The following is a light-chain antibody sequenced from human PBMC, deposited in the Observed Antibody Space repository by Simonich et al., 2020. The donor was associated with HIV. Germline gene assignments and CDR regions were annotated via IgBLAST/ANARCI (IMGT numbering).Light chain of an antibody. J-gene: IGLJ2*01. V-gene: IGLV2-14*03. CDR1: TSDVGGYKF. CDR3: SSYTSSTTLVL. Sequence: QSALTQPASVSGSPGQSITISCTETTSDVGGYKFPSWNQQPPGKAPKLMIYDVNTRPSGVSKRFSGSKSGNTASLTISGLQPEDEADYYCSSYTSSTTLVLFGGGTKLTVL. CDR2: DVN.